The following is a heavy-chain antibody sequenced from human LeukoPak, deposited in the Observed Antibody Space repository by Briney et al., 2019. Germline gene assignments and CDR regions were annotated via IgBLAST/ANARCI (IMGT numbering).Heavy chain of an antibody. V-gene: IGHV2-5*02. J-gene: IGHJ1*01. CDR1: GFSLSTPGVG. Sequence: SGPTLSKPTQAFTLTCGFFGFSLSTPGVGVTWIRQTPGKALEWIAVIYLDDEKPYSPSLTSRLTITKDTSKNQVDPPMTNVDPVDTATVYCSHSGHFPLAAIPLEHWGQGTRVTVSS. CDR3: SHSGHFPLAAIPLEH. D-gene: IGHD6-19*01. CDR2: IYLDDEK.